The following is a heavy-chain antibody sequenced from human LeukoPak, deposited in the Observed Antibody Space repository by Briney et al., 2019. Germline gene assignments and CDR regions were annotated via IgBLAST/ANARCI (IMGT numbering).Heavy chain of an antibody. CDR3: ARRDWVSGAVRAFDI. CDR1: GFMFSDYY. D-gene: IGHD3-3*01. Sequence: PGGSLRLSCVGSGFMFSDYYMSWIRQAPGKGLEWVSYISNDSVDKYYVDSVRGRFTISRDNAKKSMYLQMRGLRVEDTAVYYCARRDWVSGAVRAFDIWGQGTMVTVSS. V-gene: IGHV3-11*04. J-gene: IGHJ3*02. CDR2: ISNDSVDK.